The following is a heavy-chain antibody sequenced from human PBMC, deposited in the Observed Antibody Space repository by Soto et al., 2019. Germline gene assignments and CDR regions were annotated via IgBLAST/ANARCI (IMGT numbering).Heavy chain of an antibody. D-gene: IGHD6-19*01. J-gene: IGHJ4*02. Sequence: SVKVSCKASGGTFSSYAISWVRQAPGQGLEWMGGIIPIFGTANYAQKFQGRVTITADKSTSTAYMELSSLRSEDTAVYYCAGGSNVIELGIAVAGLTDYWGQGTLVTVSS. CDR3: AGGSNVIELGIAVAGLTDY. CDR1: GGTFSSYA. CDR2: IIPIFGTA. V-gene: IGHV1-69*06.